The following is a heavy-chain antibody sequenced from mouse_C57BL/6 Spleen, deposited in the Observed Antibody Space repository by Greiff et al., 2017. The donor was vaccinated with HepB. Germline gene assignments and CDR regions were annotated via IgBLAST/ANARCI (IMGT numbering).Heavy chain of an antibody. D-gene: IGHD3-3*01. Sequence: DVQLQQSGPELVKPGASVKISCKASGYSFTGYYMNWVKQSPEKSLEWIGEINPSTGGTTYNQKFKAKATLTVDKSSSTAYMQLKSLTSEDSAVYYCARRGTADYWGQGTTLTVSS. V-gene: IGHV1-42*01. CDR1: GYSFTGYY. CDR3: ARRGTADY. J-gene: IGHJ2*01. CDR2: INPSTGGT.